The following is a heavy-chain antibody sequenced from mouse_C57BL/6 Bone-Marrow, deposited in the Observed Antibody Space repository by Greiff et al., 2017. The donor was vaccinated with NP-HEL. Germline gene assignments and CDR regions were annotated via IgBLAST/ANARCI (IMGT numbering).Heavy chain of an antibody. CDR1: GYSITSDY. CDR2: ISYSGST. CDR3: ARSPPLYYDYDWYYDV. V-gene: IGHV3-8*01. Sequence: VQLQQSGPGLAKPSQTLSLTCSVTGYSITSDYWNWIRKFPGNKLEYMGYISYSGSTYYNPSLKRRISIPRDPSRNQYYLQLTSVTTEDTSTYYCARSPPLYYDYDWYYDVGGTGTTVTVTA. D-gene: IGHD2-4*01. J-gene: IGHJ1*03.